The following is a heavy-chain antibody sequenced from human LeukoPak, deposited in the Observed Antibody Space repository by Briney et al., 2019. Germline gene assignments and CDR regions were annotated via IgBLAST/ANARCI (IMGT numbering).Heavy chain of an antibody. CDR1: GYTLTELS. D-gene: IGHD3-9*01. CDR3: ASNYDILTGYNNWFDP. V-gene: IGHV1-24*01. CDR2: FDPEDGET. Sequence: ASVKVSCKVSGYTLTELSMHWVRQAPGKGLEWMGGFDPEDGETIYAQKFQGRVTMTEDTSTDTAYMELSSLRSEDTAVYYCASNYDILTGYNNWFDPWGQGTLVTVSS. J-gene: IGHJ5*02.